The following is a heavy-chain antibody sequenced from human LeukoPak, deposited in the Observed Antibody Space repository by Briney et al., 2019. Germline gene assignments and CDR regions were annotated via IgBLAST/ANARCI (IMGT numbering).Heavy chain of an antibody. D-gene: IGHD6-6*01. CDR2: IYYTGST. Sequence: SETLSLTCTASGVSISPFYWSWVRQPPGKGLEWIGYIYYTGSTNYNPSLKSRVTMFEDKSKNQFSLRLYSVTVADTAVYYCARHFAYSSSSYFDYWGQGSLVTVSS. CDR3: ARHFAYSSSSYFDY. J-gene: IGHJ4*02. CDR1: GVSISPFY. V-gene: IGHV4-59*08.